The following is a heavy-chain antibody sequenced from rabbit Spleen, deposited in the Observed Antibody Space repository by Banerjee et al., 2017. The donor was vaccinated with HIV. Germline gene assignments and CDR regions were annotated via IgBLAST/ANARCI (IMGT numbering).Heavy chain of an antibody. D-gene: IGHD1-1*01. CDR2: INAATAKP. Sequence: QEQLVESGGGLVQPEGSLTLTCKAYGFSFSDREVMCWVRQAPGKGLEWIACINAATAKPVYATWAKGRFTISRTSSTTVTLRMTSLTAADTATYFCARDLVGVIGWNFYLWGQGTLVTVS. CDR1: GFSFSDREV. CDR3: ARDLVGVIGWNFYL. J-gene: IGHJ4*01. V-gene: IGHV1S45*01.